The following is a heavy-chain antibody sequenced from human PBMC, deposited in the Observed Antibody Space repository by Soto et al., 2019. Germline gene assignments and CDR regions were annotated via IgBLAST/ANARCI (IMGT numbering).Heavy chain of an antibody. CDR3: VRARSTDSRPDY. J-gene: IGHJ4*02. CDR1: GLTFSGYT. Sequence: GGSLRLSCAFSGLTFSGYTMSWVRQAPGKGLEWVASITSSSSYIYYEDSLKGRFTISRDNAKNSLFLQLDSLRAEDTAAYFCVRARSTDSRPDYWGQGTLVTVSS. V-gene: IGHV3-21*01. D-gene: IGHD3-22*01. CDR2: ITSSSSYI.